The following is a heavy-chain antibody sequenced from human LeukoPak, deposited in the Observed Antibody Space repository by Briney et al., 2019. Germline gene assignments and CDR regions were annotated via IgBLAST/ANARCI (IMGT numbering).Heavy chain of an antibody. Sequence: GGSLRLSCAASGFIFSSYSMSWVRQAPGKGLEWVSTIYDDNTYYADSVKGRFAISTDNSKNTLYLQMNSLRVEDTAVYFCAARKVRGVWFYLDYWGQGTLVTVSS. V-gene: IGHV3-23*01. J-gene: IGHJ4*02. CDR3: AARKVRGVWFYLDY. D-gene: IGHD3-10*01. CDR2: IYDDNT. CDR1: GFIFSSYS.